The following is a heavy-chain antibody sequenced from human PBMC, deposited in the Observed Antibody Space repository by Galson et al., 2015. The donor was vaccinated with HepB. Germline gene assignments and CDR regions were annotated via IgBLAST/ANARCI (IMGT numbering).Heavy chain of an antibody. V-gene: IGHV3-30-3*01. Sequence: SLRLSCAASGFTFSSYAMHWVRQAPGKGLEWVAVISYDGSNKYYADSVKGRFTISRDNSKNTLYLQMNSLRAEDTAVYYCARGHEPYYYYYMDVWGKGTTVTVSS. CDR3: ARGHEPYYYYYMDV. D-gene: IGHD1-14*01. CDR2: ISYDGSNK. J-gene: IGHJ6*03. CDR1: GFTFSSYA.